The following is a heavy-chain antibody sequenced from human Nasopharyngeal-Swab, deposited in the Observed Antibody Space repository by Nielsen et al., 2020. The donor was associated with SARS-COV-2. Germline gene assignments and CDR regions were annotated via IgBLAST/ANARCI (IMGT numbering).Heavy chain of an antibody. D-gene: IGHD5-18*01. CDR3: TSRYSYGL. Sequence: GESLKISCAASGFTFSGSAMHWVRQASGKGLEWVGRIRSKANSYATAYAASVKGRFTISRDDSKNTAYLQMNSLKTEDTAVYYCTSRYSYGLWGRGTLVTVSS. V-gene: IGHV3-73*01. CDR1: GFTFSGSA. CDR2: IRSKANSYAT. J-gene: IGHJ4*02.